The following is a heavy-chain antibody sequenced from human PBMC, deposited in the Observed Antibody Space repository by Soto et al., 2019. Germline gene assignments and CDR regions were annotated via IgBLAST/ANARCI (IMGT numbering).Heavy chain of an antibody. Sequence: LRLSCAASGFSFSNYAMSWIRPPPGGGLEWIGYMYHSGTFLKSPSLKTRLTMSLDMSKNQFSLTLNSMTAADTAVYYCARAQFYSGSGNYNNLMFDAWGQGIQVTVSS. D-gene: IGHD3-10*01. J-gene: IGHJ5*02. CDR1: GFSFSNYA. CDR2: MYHSGTF. V-gene: IGHV4-30-2*01. CDR3: ARAQFYSGSGNYNNLMFDA.